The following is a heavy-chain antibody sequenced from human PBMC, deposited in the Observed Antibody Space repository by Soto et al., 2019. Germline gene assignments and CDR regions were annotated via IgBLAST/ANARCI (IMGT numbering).Heavy chain of an antibody. CDR3: ARESGYGGNSFDY. V-gene: IGHV1-2*04. D-gene: IGHD4-17*01. Sequence: ASVKVSCKASGYTFTGYYMHWVRQAPGQGLEWMGWINPNSGGTNYAQKFQGWVTMTRDTSISTAYMELSRLRSDDTAVYYCARESGYGGNSFDYWGQGTLVTVSS. J-gene: IGHJ4*02. CDR2: INPNSGGT. CDR1: GYTFTGYY.